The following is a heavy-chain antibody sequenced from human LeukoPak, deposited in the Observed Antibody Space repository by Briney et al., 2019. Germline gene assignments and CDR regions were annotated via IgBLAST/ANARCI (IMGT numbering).Heavy chain of an antibody. Sequence: PSETLSLTCSVSGVYFSSSGGYWGWIRQPPGKGLEWIGSIFYTGNTYYNPSLKSRITISADTSKNQFSLELRFVTAADTAVYYCARLCASLEWDSGSFPDYWGQGTLVTVSS. CDR3: ARLCASLEWDSGSFPDY. V-gene: IGHV4-39*01. CDR1: GVYFSSSGGY. D-gene: IGHD3-10*01. CDR2: IFYTGNT. J-gene: IGHJ4*02.